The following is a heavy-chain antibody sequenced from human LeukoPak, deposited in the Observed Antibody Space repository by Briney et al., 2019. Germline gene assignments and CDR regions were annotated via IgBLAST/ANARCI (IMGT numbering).Heavy chain of an antibody. D-gene: IGHD3-22*01. J-gene: IGHJ4*02. CDR2: IIPILGIA. V-gene: IGHV1-69*04. CDR3: ARSEGLDYYDSSGYLDY. CDR1: GGTFSSYA. Sequence: ASVKVSRKASGGTFSSYAISWVRQAPGQGLEWMGRIIPILGIANYAQKFQGRVTITADKSTSTAYMELSSLRSEDTAVYYCARSEGLDYYDSSGYLDYWGQGTLVTVSS.